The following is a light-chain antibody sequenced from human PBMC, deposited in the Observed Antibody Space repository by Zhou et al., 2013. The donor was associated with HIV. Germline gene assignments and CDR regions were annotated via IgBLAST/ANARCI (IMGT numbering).Light chain of an antibody. Sequence: EIVLTQSPATLSVSPGEGATLSCRASQSIYNKLAWYQQKPGQAPRLLIYGASNRATGIPDRFSGSGSGTAFTLTISRLEPEDFAVFYCHHYGPSRTFGQGTKVEIK. CDR3: HHYGPSRT. V-gene: IGKV3-20*01. CDR1: QSIYNK. J-gene: IGKJ1*01. CDR2: GAS.